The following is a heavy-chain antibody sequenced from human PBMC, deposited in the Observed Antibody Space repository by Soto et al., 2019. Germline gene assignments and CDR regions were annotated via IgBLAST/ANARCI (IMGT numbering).Heavy chain of an antibody. V-gene: IGHV4-59*01. Sequence: QVQLQESGPGLVKPSETLSLTCTVSGGSMTSYYWSWIRQPPGKRLEWMGYIYYSGYTNYNPSLKSRVTISVDTSKSQFSLEMRSVTAADTAVYYCARESVGSGYDWGQGTLVTVSS. CDR3: ARESVGSGYD. J-gene: IGHJ4*02. D-gene: IGHD3-22*01. CDR2: IYYSGYT. CDR1: GGSMTSYY.